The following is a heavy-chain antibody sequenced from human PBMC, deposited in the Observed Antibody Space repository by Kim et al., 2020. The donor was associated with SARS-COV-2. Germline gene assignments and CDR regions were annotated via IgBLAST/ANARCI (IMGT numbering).Heavy chain of an antibody. CDR3: ARFDYDSSGYHWFDP. Sequence: SETLSLTCTVSGGSISSYYWSWIRQPPGKGLEWIGYIYYSGSTNYNPSLKSRVTISVDTSKNQFSLKLSSVTAADTAVYYCARFDYDSSGYHWFDPWGQGTLVTVSS. V-gene: IGHV4-59*01. CDR2: IYYSGST. CDR1: GGSISSYY. J-gene: IGHJ5*02. D-gene: IGHD3-22*01.